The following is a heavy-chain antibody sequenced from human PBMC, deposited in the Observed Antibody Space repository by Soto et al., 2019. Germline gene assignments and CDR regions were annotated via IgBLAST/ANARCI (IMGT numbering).Heavy chain of an antibody. CDR3: AHSSYDILTGFSTLNWFDP. V-gene: IGHV2-5*01. J-gene: IGHJ5*02. CDR2: IYWNDDK. Sequence: SGPTLVKPTQTLTLTCTFSGFSLSTSGVGVGWIRQPPGKALEWLALIYWNDDKRYSPSLKSRLTITKDTSKNQVVLTMTNMDPVDTATYYCAHSSYDILTGFSTLNWFDPWGQGTLVTVSS. D-gene: IGHD3-9*01. CDR1: GFSLSTSGVG.